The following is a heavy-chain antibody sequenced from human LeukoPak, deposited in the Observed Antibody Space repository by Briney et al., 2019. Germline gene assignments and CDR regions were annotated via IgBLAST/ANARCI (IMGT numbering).Heavy chain of an antibody. V-gene: IGHV3-74*01. J-gene: IGHJ4*02. Sequence: GGSLRLSCETAGFTFSSYVMHWVRRTPGKGLVWVSRISHDGIISYADSVKGRFTISRDNAKNTLILQMNSLRVEDTAVYYCARDWVYKIDYWGRGTLVTVSS. CDR1: GFTFSSYV. CDR2: ISHDGII. D-gene: IGHD5-24*01. CDR3: ARDWVYKIDY.